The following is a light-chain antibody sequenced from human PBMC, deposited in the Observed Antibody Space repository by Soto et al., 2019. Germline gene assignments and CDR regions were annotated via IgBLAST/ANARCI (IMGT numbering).Light chain of an antibody. Sequence: EIVLTQSPATLSLSPGERATLSCRAGQSVSSYLAWYQQKPGQAPRLLIYDASNRATGIPARFSGSGSGTDFTLTISSLEPEDFAVYYCQQRTNWRITFGQGTRLEI. V-gene: IGKV3-11*01. CDR1: QSVSSY. CDR3: QQRTNWRIT. CDR2: DAS. J-gene: IGKJ5*01.